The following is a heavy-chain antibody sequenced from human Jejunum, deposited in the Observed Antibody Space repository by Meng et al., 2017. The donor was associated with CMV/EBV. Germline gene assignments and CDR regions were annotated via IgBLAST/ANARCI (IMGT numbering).Heavy chain of an antibody. CDR1: GLTFSRDW. CDR2: IYRDSGT. J-gene: IGHJ6*02. Sequence: GLTFSRDWLSWVGQAPGKGLEGVSVIYRDSGTYYADSVRGRFTTSRDTAKNTRYLQLNSLRAEDTAVYYCARDRRNRLKHYGMDVWGQGTTVTVSS. CDR3: ARDRRNRLKHYGMDV. V-gene: IGHV3-66*01.